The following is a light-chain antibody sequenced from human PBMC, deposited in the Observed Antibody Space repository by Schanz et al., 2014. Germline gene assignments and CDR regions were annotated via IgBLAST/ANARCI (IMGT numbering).Light chain of an antibody. J-gene: IGLJ3*02. V-gene: IGLV2-14*01. CDR1: TNDVGAYDY. Sequence: QSALTQPASVSGSPGQTITISCTGTTNDVGAYDYVCWYQQHPDKAPKLMIYDVYDRPSGVSNRFSGSKSGNTASLTISGLQAEDEADYYCSSFTNSPSRWVFGGGTKLTVL. CDR2: DVY. CDR3: SSFTNSPSRWV.